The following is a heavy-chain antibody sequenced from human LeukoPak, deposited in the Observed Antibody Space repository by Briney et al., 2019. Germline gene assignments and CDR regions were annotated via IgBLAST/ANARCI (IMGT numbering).Heavy chain of an antibody. Sequence: GGSLRLSCAASGFTFSSYSMNWVRQAPGKGLEWVSSISSSSSYIYYADSVKGRFTISRDDAKNSLYLQMNSLRAEDTAVYYCARERGHCSSTSCYTGNDYWGQGTLVTVSS. D-gene: IGHD2-2*02. CDR1: GFTFSSYS. V-gene: IGHV3-21*01. J-gene: IGHJ4*02. CDR2: ISSSSSYI. CDR3: ARERGHCSSTSCYTGNDY.